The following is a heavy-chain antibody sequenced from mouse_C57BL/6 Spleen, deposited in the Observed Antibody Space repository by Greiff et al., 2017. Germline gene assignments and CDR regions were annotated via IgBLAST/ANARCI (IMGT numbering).Heavy chain of an antibody. Sequence: EVKLVESGGGLVKPGGSLKLSCAASGFTFSDYGMHWVRQAPEKGLEWVAYISSGSSTIYYADTVKGRFTISRDNAKNTLFLQMTSLRSEDTAMYYCAREDDYGGARFDYWGQGTTLTVSS. CDR2: ISSGSSTI. CDR1: GFTFSDYG. CDR3: AREDDYGGARFDY. D-gene: IGHD2-4*01. V-gene: IGHV5-17*01. J-gene: IGHJ2*01.